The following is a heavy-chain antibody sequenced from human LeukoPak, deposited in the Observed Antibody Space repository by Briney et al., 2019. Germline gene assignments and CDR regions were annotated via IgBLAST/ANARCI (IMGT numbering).Heavy chain of an antibody. Sequence: GRSLRLSCAASGFTFSSYGMHWVRQAPGKGLEWVAVIWYDGINKYYTDSVKGRFTLSRDNSKNTLYLQMNSLRAEDTALYYCARSTSYDSSGYYSEAFDIWGQGTMVTVSS. CDR1: GFTFSSYG. J-gene: IGHJ3*02. CDR3: ARSTSYDSSGYYSEAFDI. V-gene: IGHV3-33*08. D-gene: IGHD3-22*01. CDR2: IWYDGINK.